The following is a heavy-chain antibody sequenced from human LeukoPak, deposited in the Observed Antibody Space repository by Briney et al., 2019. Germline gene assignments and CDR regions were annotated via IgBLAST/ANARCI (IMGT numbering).Heavy chain of an antibody. D-gene: IGHD6-13*01. Sequence: GGSLRLSCEAPEFTFSSYGMHGVRKAPSKGLEWVAFIRYDGSNKYYADSVKGRFTISRDNSKNTLYLQMNSLRAEDTAVYYCAKDLFQGAAAGPDYWGQGTLVTVSS. CDR3: AKDLFQGAAAGPDY. J-gene: IGHJ4*02. V-gene: IGHV3-30*02. CDR1: EFTFSSYG. CDR2: IRYDGSNK.